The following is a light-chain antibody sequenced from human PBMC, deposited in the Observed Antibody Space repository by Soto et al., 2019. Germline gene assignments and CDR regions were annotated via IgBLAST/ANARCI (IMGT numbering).Light chain of an antibody. J-gene: IGKJ3*01. CDR1: QGIGTS. V-gene: IGKV1-12*01. Sequence: DIQMTQSPSSVSASIGDRVTITCRASQGIGTSLAWYQQKPGKAPELLIYAATTVHSGVPSRFSGSGSGTEFTLTIRGLQPADLASYFCEQTKSLPFTFGPGSKVHIK. CDR2: AAT. CDR3: EQTKSLPFT.